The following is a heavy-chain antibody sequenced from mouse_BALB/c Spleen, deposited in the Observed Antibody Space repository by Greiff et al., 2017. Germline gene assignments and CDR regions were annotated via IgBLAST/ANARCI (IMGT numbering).Heavy chain of an antibody. CDR2: INPSNGRT. CDR3: ARRDYYGSSWYFDV. J-gene: IGHJ1*01. CDR1: GYTFTSYW. Sequence: QVQLKQPGAELVKPGASVKLSCKASGYTFTSYWMHWVKQRPGQGLEWIGEINPSNGRTNYNEKFKSKATLTVDKSSSTAYMQLSSLTSEDSAVYYCARRDYYGSSWYFDVWGAGTTVTVSS. V-gene: IGHV1S81*02. D-gene: IGHD1-1*01.